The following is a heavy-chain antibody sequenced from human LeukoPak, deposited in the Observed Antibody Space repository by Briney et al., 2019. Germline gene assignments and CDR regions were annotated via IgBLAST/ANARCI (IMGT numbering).Heavy chain of an antibody. CDR1: GYTLTELS. Sequence: ASVKVSCKVSGYTLTELSVHWVRQAPGKGLEWMGGFDPEDGETIYAQKFQGRVTMTEDTSTDTAYMELSSLRSEDTAGYYCATDPSPYGDYVRDYWGQGTLVTVSS. J-gene: IGHJ4*02. D-gene: IGHD4-17*01. CDR2: FDPEDGET. V-gene: IGHV1-24*01. CDR3: ATDPSPYGDYVRDY.